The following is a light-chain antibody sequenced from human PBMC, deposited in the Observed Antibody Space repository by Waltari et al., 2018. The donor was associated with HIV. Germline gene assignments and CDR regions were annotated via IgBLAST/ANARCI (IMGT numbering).Light chain of an antibody. J-gene: IGLJ2*01. Sequence: YVLTQPPSVSVAPGQTARINCGGDNVAGRKVHWYQRRPGQAPALVVFDDSDRPSGIPERFSGSISGNTATLIISRVEDGDEADYYCQVWDESNEQVVFGGGTRLTVL. CDR1: NVAGRK. CDR2: DDS. CDR3: QVWDESNEQVV. V-gene: IGLV3-21*02.